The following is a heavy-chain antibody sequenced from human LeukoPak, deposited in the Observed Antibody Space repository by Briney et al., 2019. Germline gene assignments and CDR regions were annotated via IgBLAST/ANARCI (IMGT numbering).Heavy chain of an antibody. Sequence: SETLSLTCTVSGGSISSSSYYWGWIRQPPGKGLEWIGSIYCSGSTYYNPSLKSRVTISVDTSKNQFSLKLSSVTAADTAVYYCARLGGARYYDILTGYYLSYYYYYMDVWGKGTTVTISS. CDR2: IYCSGST. CDR1: GGSISSSSYY. CDR3: ARLGGARYYDILTGYYLSYYYYYMDV. D-gene: IGHD3-9*01. V-gene: IGHV4-39*07. J-gene: IGHJ6*03.